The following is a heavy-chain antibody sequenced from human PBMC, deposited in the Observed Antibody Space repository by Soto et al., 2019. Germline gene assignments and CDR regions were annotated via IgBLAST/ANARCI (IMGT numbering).Heavy chain of an antibody. Sequence: QVQLQESGPGVVKPSGTLSLTCAVSGGSVSSDYWWSWVRLPPGKGLEWLEEIYHSGRTNYNSSLKSRVTISLDKSKNQLSLISNSVTAADTAVYDWARDRPSYGRDFDYVGQGTLVNVSS. CDR3: ARDRPSYGRDFDY. V-gene: IGHV4-4*02. CDR2: IYHSGRT. D-gene: IGHD3-16*01. CDR1: GGSVSSDYW. J-gene: IGHJ4*02.